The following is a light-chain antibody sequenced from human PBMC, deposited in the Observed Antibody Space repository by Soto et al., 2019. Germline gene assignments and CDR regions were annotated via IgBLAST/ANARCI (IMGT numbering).Light chain of an antibody. J-gene: IGKJ1*01. CDR1: QSVLYSSNNKNS. Sequence: DIVMTQSPDSLAVSLGEWATINCKSSQSVLYSSNNKNSVAWYQQKPGQPPQLLIYWASTRESGVPDRFSGSESGTDFTLTISSLQAEDVAVYYCQQYYTNRWTFGQGTKVDIK. CDR3: QQYYTNRWT. V-gene: IGKV4-1*01. CDR2: WAS.